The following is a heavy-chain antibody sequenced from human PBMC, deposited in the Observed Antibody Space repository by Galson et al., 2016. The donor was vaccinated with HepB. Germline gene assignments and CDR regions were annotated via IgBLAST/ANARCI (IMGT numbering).Heavy chain of an antibody. CDR3: ARSRGRIYDFDY. CDR2: IYYSGST. D-gene: IGHD3-3*02. J-gene: IGHJ4*02. CDR1: GGSISSYY. V-gene: IGHV4-59*01. Sequence: SETLSLTCTVSGGSISSYYWSWIRQPPGKGLEWIGYIYYSGSTNSNPSLKSRVTISVDTSKNQFSLKLSSVTAADTALYYCARSRGRIYDFDYWGQGTLVTVSS.